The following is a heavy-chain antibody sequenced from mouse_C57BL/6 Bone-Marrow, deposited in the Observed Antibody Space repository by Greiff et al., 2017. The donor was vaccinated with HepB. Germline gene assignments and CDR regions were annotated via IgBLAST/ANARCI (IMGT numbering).Heavy chain of an antibody. CDR1: GYTFTDYY. CDR3: ARPVYDGYYDYFDY. CDR2: IYPGSGNT. Sequence: QVQLQQSGAELVRPGASVKLSCKASGYTFTDYYINWVKQRPGQGLEWIARIYPGSGNTYYNEKFKGKATLTAEKSSSTAYMQLSSLTSEDSAVYFCARPVYDGYYDYFDYWGQGTTLTVSS. D-gene: IGHD2-3*01. V-gene: IGHV1-76*01. J-gene: IGHJ2*01.